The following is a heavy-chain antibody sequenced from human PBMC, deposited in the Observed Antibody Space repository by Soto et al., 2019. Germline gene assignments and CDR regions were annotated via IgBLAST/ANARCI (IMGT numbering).Heavy chain of an antibody. D-gene: IGHD3-16*01. CDR3: ARGARDFDY. V-gene: IGHV3-33*01. CDR2: IWYDASNK. Sequence: LRLSCAASGFTFNTYVMHWVRQAPGRGLEWVALIWYDASNKYYADSVKGRFTISRDNSKNTLYLQMNSLRAEDTAVYYCARGARDFDYWGQGTLVTVSS. J-gene: IGHJ4*02. CDR1: GFTFNTYV.